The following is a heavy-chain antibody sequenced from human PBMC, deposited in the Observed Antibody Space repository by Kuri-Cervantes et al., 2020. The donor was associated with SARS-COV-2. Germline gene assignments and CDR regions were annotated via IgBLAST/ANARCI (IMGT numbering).Heavy chain of an antibody. D-gene: IGHD4/OR15-4a*01. CDR2: ISSNGGST. Sequence: GGSLRLSCAASGFTFSSYAMHWVRQAPGKGLEYVSAISSNGGSTYYANSVKGRFTISRDNSKNTLYLQMGSLRAEDMAVYYCARDRANDALDIWGQGTMVTVSS. CDR1: GFTFSSYA. V-gene: IGHV3-64*01. J-gene: IGHJ3*02. CDR3: ARDRANDALDI.